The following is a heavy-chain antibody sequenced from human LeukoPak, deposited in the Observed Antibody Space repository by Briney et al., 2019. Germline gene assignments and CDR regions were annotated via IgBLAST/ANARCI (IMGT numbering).Heavy chain of an antibody. CDR1: GGSISSGGYF. V-gene: IGHV4-31*03. CDR2: IYSSGST. D-gene: IGHD2-2*01. J-gene: IGHJ6*02. Sequence: TLSLTCTVSGGSISSGGYFWNWIRQLPGKGLEWIGYIYSSGSTYNPSLKSRVIISLDTSKNQFSLKLNSVTAADTAVYYCARGPGYCSSTSCYRYYYYYGMDVWGQGTTVTVSS. CDR3: ARGPGYCSSTSCYRYYYYYGMDV.